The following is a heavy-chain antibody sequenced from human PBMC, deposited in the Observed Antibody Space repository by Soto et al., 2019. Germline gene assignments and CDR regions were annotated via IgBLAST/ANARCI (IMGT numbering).Heavy chain of an antibody. V-gene: IGHV1-46*01. D-gene: IGHD3-9*01. CDR1: GYSFTAYY. CDR3: VKSILTGHEYYYGMDV. J-gene: IGHJ6*02. CDR2: INPSVGNT. Sequence: QVQLVQSGAEVKKPGASVKVSCKASGYSFTAYYIHWVRQAPGQGLEWMGIINPSVGNTRYTQNFQGRVTMTRDTSTNSVYLELSSLRSDDTAVYYCVKSILTGHEYYYGMDVWGQGTTVTVSS.